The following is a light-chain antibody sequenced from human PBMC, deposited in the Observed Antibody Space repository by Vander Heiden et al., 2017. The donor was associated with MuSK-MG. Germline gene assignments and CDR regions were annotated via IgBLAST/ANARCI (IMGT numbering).Light chain of an antibody. CDR2: DAS. Sequence: DIQITQSPSTLSASAGDRVPITCRARQSISSWLAWYQQKPGKAPKLLIYDASSLESGVPSRFGGSGSGTEFTLTISSLQPDDFATYCYQQNNSYPWTFGQGTKVEIK. V-gene: IGKV1-5*01. J-gene: IGKJ1*01. CDR3: QQNNSYPWT. CDR1: QSISSW.